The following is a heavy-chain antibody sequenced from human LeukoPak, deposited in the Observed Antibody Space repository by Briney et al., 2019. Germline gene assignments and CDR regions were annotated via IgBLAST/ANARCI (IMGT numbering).Heavy chain of an antibody. CDR1: GGSISSYY. Sequence: KPSETLCLTCTVSGGSISSYYWSWIRQPPGKGLEWIGYIYTSGSTNYNPSLKSRVTISVDTSKNQFSLKLSSVTAADTAVYYCARPLGGSYPEAFDIWGQGTMVTVSS. V-gene: IGHV4-4*09. CDR2: IYTSGST. CDR3: ARPLGGSYPEAFDI. J-gene: IGHJ3*02. D-gene: IGHD1-26*01.